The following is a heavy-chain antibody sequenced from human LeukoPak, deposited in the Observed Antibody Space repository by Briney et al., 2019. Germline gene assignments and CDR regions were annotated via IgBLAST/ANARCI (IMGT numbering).Heavy chain of an antibody. CDR1: GASIDGSSSYY. Sequence: SETLSLTCSVSGASIDGSSSYYWAWIRQPPGKGLEWIGSLYYSGTTYYNPSLQSRGAVSVDTSRKHFSLELRSVTAADTAVYYCARQGRDGYNPYYYDYWGQGILVTVSS. CDR3: ARQGRDGYNPYYYDY. CDR2: LYYSGTT. D-gene: IGHD5-24*01. J-gene: IGHJ4*02. V-gene: IGHV4-39*01.